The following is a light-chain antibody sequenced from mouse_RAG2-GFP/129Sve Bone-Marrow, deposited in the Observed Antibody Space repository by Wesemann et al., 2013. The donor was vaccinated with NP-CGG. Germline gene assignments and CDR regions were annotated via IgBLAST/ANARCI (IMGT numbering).Light chain of an antibody. CDR3: LQGTHQLT. J-gene: IGKJ5*01. CDR2: GIS. V-gene: IGKV1-88*01. Sequence: HKPGQSPQLLIYGISNRFSGVPDRFSGSGSGTDFTLKISTIKPEDLGMYYCLQGTHQLTFGAGTKLELK.